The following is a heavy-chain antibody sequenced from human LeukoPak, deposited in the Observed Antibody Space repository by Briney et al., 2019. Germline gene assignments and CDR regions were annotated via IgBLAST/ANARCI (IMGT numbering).Heavy chain of an antibody. CDR1: GGSISSRSYY. CDR2: IYYSGST. D-gene: IGHD3-22*01. J-gene: IGHJ5*02. Sequence: SETLSLTCTVSGGSISSRSYYWGWIRQPPGTGLEWIGSIYYSGSTYYNPSLKSRVTISVDTSKNQFSLKLSSVTAADTAVYYCARHAGGYYDSSNWFDPWGQGTLVTVSS. CDR3: ARHAGGYYDSSNWFDP. V-gene: IGHV4-39*01.